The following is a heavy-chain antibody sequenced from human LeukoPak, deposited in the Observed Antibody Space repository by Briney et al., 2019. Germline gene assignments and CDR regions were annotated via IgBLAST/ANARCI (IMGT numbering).Heavy chain of an antibody. Sequence: ASVKVSCKASGYTFTGYYMHWVRQAPGQGLEWMGWINPNSGGTNYAQKFQGRVTMTRDTSISTVYMELSSLGSEDTAVYYCARDSYYDSSGYPGYWGQGTLVTVSS. CDR1: GYTFTGYY. CDR3: ARDSYYDSSGYPGY. V-gene: IGHV1-2*02. CDR2: INPNSGGT. J-gene: IGHJ4*02. D-gene: IGHD3-22*01.